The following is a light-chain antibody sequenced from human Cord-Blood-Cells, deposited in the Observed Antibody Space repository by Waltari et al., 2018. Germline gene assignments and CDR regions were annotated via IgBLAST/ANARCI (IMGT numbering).Light chain of an antibody. J-gene: IGLJ3*02. CDR3: CSYAGSYTLV. V-gene: IGLV2-11*01. Sequence: QSALTQPRSVSGSPGQSVTISCTGTSSDVGGYNYVPWYQQHPGKAPILMIYDVSKRPSGVPDRFSGSKSGNTASLTISGLQAEDEADYYCCSYAGSYTLVFGGGTKLTVL. CDR2: DVS. CDR1: SSDVGGYNY.